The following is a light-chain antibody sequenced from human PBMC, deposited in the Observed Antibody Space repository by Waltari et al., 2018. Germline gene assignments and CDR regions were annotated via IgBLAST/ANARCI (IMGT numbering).Light chain of an antibody. CDR3: ATWDDSLSGPV. CDR2: RNN. J-gene: IGLJ3*02. V-gene: IGLV1-47*01. Sequence: QSVLTQPPSASGTPGQRVSISCSGGSSNIESNYVFWYQHLPEAAPKLLMYRNNQRPSGGPDRCSGAKSGSSATLASSGLRSEDEADYYCATWDDSLSGPVFGGGTKLTVL. CDR1: SSNIESNY.